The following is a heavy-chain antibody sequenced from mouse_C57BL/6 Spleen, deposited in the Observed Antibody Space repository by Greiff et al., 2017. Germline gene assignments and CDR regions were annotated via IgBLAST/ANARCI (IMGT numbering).Heavy chain of an antibody. CDR2: IDPSDSET. V-gene: IGHV1-52*01. Sequence: QVHVKQPGAELVRPGSSVKLSCKASGYTFTSYWMHWVKQRPIQGLEWIGNIDPSDSETHYNQKFKDKATLTVDKSSSTAYMQLSSLTSEDSAVYYCARAANWDVGWYFDVWGTGTTVTVSS. CDR1: GYTFTSYW. D-gene: IGHD4-1*01. J-gene: IGHJ1*03. CDR3: ARAANWDVGWYFDV.